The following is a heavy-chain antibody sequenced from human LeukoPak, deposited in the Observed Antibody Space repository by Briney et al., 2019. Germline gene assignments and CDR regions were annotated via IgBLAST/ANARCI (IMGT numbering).Heavy chain of an antibody. D-gene: IGHD6-25*01. CDR3: ARGRSSYSSVYYSYGMDV. Sequence: LETLSLTCAVYGGSFSGYYWSWIRQPPGKGLEWIGKINHSGSTNYNPSLKSRVTISVDKSKNQFSLMLSSVIAADTAVYYCARGRSSYSSVYYSYGMDVWGQGTTVTVSS. CDR2: INHSGST. CDR1: GGSFSGYY. V-gene: IGHV4-34*01. J-gene: IGHJ6*02.